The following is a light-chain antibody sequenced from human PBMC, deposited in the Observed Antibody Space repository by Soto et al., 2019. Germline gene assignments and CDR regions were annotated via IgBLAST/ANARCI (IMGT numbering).Light chain of an antibody. CDR1: QGISNY. CDR2: AAS. Sequence: DIQMTQSPSSLSASVGDTVTITCRASQGISNYLAWYQQKPGQVPNLLIYAASTLQSGVPSRFSGSGSGTDITLTISSLRPEDVATYYCQKYNHAPRTFGQGTKVEI. J-gene: IGKJ1*01. V-gene: IGKV1-27*01. CDR3: QKYNHAPRT.